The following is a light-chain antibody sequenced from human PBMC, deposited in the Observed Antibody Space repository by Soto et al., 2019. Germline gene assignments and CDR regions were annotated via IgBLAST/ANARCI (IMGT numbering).Light chain of an antibody. CDR3: SSYSSSTTHVV. CDR1: SSDVGDFNY. J-gene: IGLJ2*01. V-gene: IGLV2-14*03. Sequence: QSALTQPASVSGSPGRSVTISCTGTSSDVGDFNYVSWYQHLPGRAPTLIIYDVTNRPSGISYRFSASKSGRTASLTISGLQAEDEADYYCSSYSSSTTHVVFGGGTKVTVL. CDR2: DVT.